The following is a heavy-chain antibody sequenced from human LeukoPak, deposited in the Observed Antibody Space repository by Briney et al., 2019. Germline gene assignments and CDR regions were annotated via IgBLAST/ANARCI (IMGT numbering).Heavy chain of an antibody. CDR1: GFTFSNAW. Sequence: PGGSHRLSCAASGFTFSNAWMSWVRQAPGKGLEWVGRIKSKTDGGTTDYAAPVKGRFTISRDDSKNTLYLQMNSLKTEDTAVYYCTTPDGENYYYMDVWGKGTTVTVSS. CDR3: TTPDGENYYYMDV. CDR2: IKSKTDGGTT. V-gene: IGHV3-15*01. D-gene: IGHD4-17*01. J-gene: IGHJ6*03.